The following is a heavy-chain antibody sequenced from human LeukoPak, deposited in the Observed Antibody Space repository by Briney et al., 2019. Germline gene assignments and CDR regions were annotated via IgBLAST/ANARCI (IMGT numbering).Heavy chain of an antibody. CDR2: IYYSGST. Sequence: SETLSLTCIVSGGSISSTSYQWVWIRQPPGKGLEWIGSIYYSGSTYYNPSLKSRVTISVDTSKNQFSLKLSSVTAADTAVYYCARLCYDSRNYYSHFDYWGQGTLVTVSS. J-gene: IGHJ4*02. D-gene: IGHD3-22*01. V-gene: IGHV4-39*01. CDR3: ARLCYDSRNYYSHFDY. CDR1: GGSISSTSYQ.